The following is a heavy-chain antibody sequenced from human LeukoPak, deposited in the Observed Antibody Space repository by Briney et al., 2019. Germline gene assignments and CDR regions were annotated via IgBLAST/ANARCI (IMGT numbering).Heavy chain of an antibody. D-gene: IGHD3-3*01. V-gene: IGHV3-23*01. CDR2: ISGSGGST. CDR3: AKGGSTSSREGKHVRFLEWLSSWYFDY. CDR1: GFTFSSYE. Sequence: GGSLRLSCAASGFTFSSYEMNWVRQAPGKGLEWVSAISGSGGSTYYADSVKGRFTISRDNSKNTLYLQMNSLRAEDTAVYYCAKGGSTSSREGKHVRFLEWLSSWYFDYWGQGTLVTVSS. J-gene: IGHJ4*02.